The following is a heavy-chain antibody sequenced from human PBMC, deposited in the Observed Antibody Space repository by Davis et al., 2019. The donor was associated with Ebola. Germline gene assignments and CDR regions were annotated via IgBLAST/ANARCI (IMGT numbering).Heavy chain of an antibody. Sequence: PSETLSLTCTVSGGSISSSSYYWGWIRQPPGKGLEWIGSIYYSGSTYYNPSLKSRVTISVDTSKNQFSLKLSSVTAADTAVYYCAREEIDSSGYPLAPTPNYFDYWGQGTLVTVSS. CDR3: AREEIDSSGYPLAPTPNYFDY. CDR1: GGSISSSSYY. V-gene: IGHV4-39*07. D-gene: IGHD3-22*01. J-gene: IGHJ4*02. CDR2: IYYSGST.